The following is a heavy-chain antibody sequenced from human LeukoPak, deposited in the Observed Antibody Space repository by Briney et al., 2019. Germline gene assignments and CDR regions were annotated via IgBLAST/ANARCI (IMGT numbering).Heavy chain of an antibody. CDR3: AKDIVIAAASYYFDY. CDR1: GFTFSRYA. V-gene: IGHV3-23*01. CDR2: ISGSGGST. J-gene: IGHJ4*02. Sequence: PGWSLRLPCAASGFTFSRYAMRRVRQDPANGLEGASAISGSGGSTYYADSGKGRFTISRDNSKNPLYLQMNSLRAEDTAVYYCAKDIVIAAASYYFDYWGQGTLVTVSS. D-gene: IGHD6-13*01.